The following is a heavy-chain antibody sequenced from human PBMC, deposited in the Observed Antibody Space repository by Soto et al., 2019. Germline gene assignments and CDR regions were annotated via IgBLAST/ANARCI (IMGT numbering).Heavy chain of an antibody. Sequence: GGSLRLSCAASGFTVSSNYMSWVRQAPGKGLEWVSVIYSGGSTYYADSVKGRFTISRDNSKNTLYLQMNSLRAEDTAVYYCARDQYITMVRGVIESYGMDVWGQGTTVTVS. D-gene: IGHD3-10*01. CDR1: GFTVSSNY. CDR2: IYSGGST. J-gene: IGHJ6*02. CDR3: ARDQYITMVRGVIESYGMDV. V-gene: IGHV3-53*01.